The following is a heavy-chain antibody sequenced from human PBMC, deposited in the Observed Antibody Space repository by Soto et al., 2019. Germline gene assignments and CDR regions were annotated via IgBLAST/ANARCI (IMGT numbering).Heavy chain of an antibody. D-gene: IGHD6-13*01. Sequence: GGSLRLSCAASGFTFSSYSMNWVRQAPGKGLEWVSSISSSSSYIYYADSVKGRFTISRDNAKNSLYLQMNSLRAEDTAVYYCARERSSYYYYYGMDVWGQGTTVTVSS. J-gene: IGHJ6*02. CDR1: GFTFSSYS. CDR3: ARERSSYYYYYGMDV. V-gene: IGHV3-21*01. CDR2: ISSSSSYI.